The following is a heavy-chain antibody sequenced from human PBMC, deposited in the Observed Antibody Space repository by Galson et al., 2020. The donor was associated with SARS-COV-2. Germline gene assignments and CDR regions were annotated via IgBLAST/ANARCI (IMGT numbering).Heavy chain of an antibody. D-gene: IGHD3-22*01. CDR3: ARDLPQDYNVITGYPAALD. CDR1: GFTSSDYY. J-gene: IGHJ4*02. V-gene: IGHV3-11*01. CDR2: MSGRDGTA. Sequence: GGSLRLSCVGSGFTSSDYYMSWIRQAPGKGLQWVSFMSGRDGTAIYADSMKGRLTISRDNAKNSLFLQMDSLGAEDTAVYYCARDLPQDYNVITGYPAALDWGQGTLVTVSS.